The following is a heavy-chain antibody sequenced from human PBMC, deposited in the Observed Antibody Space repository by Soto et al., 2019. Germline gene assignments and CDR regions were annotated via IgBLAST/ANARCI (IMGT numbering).Heavy chain of an antibody. CDR1: GGSISSGGYY. V-gene: IGHV4-31*03. CDR2: IYYSGST. D-gene: IGHD5-12*01. Sequence: SETLSLTCTVSGGSISSGGYYWSWIRQHPGKGLEWIGYIYYSGSTYYNPSLKSRVTISVDTSKNQFSLKLSSVTAADTAVYYCARETLTESQNVDNAFDIWGQGTMVTVSS. CDR3: ARETLTESQNVDNAFDI. J-gene: IGHJ3*02.